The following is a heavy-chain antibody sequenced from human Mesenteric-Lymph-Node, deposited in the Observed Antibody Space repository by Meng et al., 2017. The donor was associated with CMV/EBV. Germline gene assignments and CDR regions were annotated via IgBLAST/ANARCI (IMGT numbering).Heavy chain of an antibody. CDR3: ARTEDYGSGSRFD. D-gene: IGHD3-10*01. CDR1: GYTFFNYA. CDR2: INTNTGNP. J-gene: IGHJ4*02. V-gene: IGHV7-4-1*02. Sequence: CKASGYTFFNYASNRVRQAPGEGLEGMGWINTNTGNPTYDQDFTGRFVFSMDTSGSTAYLQINSLKAEDTAVYYCARTEDYGSGSRFDWGQGTLITVSS.